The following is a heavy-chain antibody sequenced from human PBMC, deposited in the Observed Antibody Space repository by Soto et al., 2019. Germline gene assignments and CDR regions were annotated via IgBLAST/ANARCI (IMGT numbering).Heavy chain of an antibody. D-gene: IGHD3-3*01. Sequence: GASVKVSCKASGYTFTSYDINWVRQATGQGLEWMGWMNPNSGNTGYAQKFQGRVTMTRNTSISTAYMELSSLRSEDTAVYYCARDSYDFWSGYDAFDIWGQGTMVTVSS. CDR2: MNPNSGNT. CDR1: GYTFTSYD. CDR3: ARDSYDFWSGYDAFDI. V-gene: IGHV1-8*01. J-gene: IGHJ3*02.